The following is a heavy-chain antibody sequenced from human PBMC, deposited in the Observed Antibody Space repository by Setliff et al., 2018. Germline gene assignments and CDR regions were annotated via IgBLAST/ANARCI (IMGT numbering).Heavy chain of an antibody. CDR2: IRPDGSNK. CDR1: GFTFSGYG. J-gene: IGHJ5*02. Sequence: GGSLRLSCAASGFTFSGYGIHWVRQAPGKGLEWVAFIRPDGSNKYYADFVKGRFTISRDNANHTLYLQMNSLRAEDTAVYYCAKREIIAVTRWFDPWGQGTAVTVSS. D-gene: IGHD2-15*01. CDR3: AKREIIAVTRWFDP. V-gene: IGHV3-30*02.